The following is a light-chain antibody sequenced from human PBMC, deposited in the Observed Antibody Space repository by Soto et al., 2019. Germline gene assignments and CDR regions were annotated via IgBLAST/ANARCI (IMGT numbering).Light chain of an antibody. Sequence: VLTQPPSVSVAPGKTARITCGGNNIGSKSVHWYQQKPGQAPVLVIYYDSDRPSGIPERFSGSNSGNTATLTISRVEAGDEADYYCQVWDSSSDHPKVFGGGTKLTVL. J-gene: IGLJ2*01. CDR3: QVWDSSSDHPKV. CDR1: NIGSKS. CDR2: YDS. V-gene: IGLV3-21*04.